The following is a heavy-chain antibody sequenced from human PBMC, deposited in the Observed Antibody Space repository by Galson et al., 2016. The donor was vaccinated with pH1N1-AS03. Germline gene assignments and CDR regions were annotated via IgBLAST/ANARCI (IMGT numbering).Heavy chain of an antibody. D-gene: IGHD3-16*02. CDR2: INHTGSS. J-gene: IGHJ6*02. V-gene: IGHV4-34*01. Sequence: SETLSLTCAVYGGSFSGVYWTWIRQPPGKGLEWIGEINHTGSSKCNPSLKSRVTISADLSKKQFSLKVESVTAADTALYYCAGYRSLRPGGMDVWGQGTTVSVFS. CDR1: GGSFSGVY. CDR3: AGYRSLRPGGMDV.